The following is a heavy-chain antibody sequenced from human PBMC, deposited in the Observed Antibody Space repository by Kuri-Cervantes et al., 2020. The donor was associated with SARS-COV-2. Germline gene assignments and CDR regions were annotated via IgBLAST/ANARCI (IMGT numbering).Heavy chain of an antibody. CDR2: FDPEDGET. V-gene: IGHV1-24*01. Sequence: ASVKVSCKASGYTFTGYYMHWVRQAPGKGLEWMGGFDPEDGETIYAQKFQGRVTMTEDTSTDTAYMELSSLRSEDTAVYYCATSIYVWGSYRLAGFPDYWGQGTLVTVFS. D-gene: IGHD3-16*02. CDR3: ATSIYVWGSYRLAGFPDY. J-gene: IGHJ4*02. CDR1: GYTFTGYY.